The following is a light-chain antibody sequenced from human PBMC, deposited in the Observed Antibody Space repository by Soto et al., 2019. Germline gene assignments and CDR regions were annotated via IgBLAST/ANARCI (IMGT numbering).Light chain of an antibody. J-gene: IGKJ1*01. CDR3: QQYGSSQTT. V-gene: IGKV3-20*01. CDR2: GAS. CDR1: QSVSSSY. Sequence: EIVFTQSPGTLSLSPGERATLSCRASQSVSSSYLAWYQQKPGQAPRLLIYGASSRATGIPDRFSGSGSGTDFTLTISRLEPEDFAVYYCQQYGSSQTTFGQGTKVDIK.